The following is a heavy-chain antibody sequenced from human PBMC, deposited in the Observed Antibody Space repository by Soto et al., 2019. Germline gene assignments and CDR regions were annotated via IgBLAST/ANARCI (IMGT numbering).Heavy chain of an antibody. Sequence: PSETLSLTCAVSGGAMSSGGYSWNWIRQPPGKGLEWLGHIFHSGNTNYNPSLKSRVTISVDKSKNQFSLRLSSVTAADTAVYYCDASYQLALEGSWLDPWGQGTLVTVSS. V-gene: IGHV4-30-2*01. J-gene: IGHJ5*02. CDR1: GGAMSSGGYS. CDR3: DASYQLALEGSWLDP. CDR2: IFHSGNT. D-gene: IGHD3-10*01.